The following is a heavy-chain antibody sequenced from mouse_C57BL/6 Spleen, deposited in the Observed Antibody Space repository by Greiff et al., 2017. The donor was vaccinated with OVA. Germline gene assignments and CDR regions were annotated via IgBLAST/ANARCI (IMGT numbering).Heavy chain of an antibody. D-gene: IGHD2-4*01. CDR3: ARHEDRDYDEGGAMDY. V-gene: IGHV1-62-2*01. CDR2: FYPGSGSI. CDR1: GYTFTEYT. Sequence: QVQLKESGAELVKPGASVKLSCKASGYTFTEYTIHWVKQRSGQGLEWIGWFYPGSGSIKYNEKFKDKATLTADKSSSTVYMELSRLTSEDSAVYFCARHEDRDYDEGGAMDYWGQGTSVTVSS. J-gene: IGHJ4*01.